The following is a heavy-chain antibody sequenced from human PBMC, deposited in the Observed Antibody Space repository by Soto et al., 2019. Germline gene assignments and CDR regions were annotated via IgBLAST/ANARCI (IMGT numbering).Heavy chain of an antibody. V-gene: IGHV1-69*12. CDR3: ACEDYTAMVISKLNYYYYGMDV. J-gene: IGHJ6*02. CDR1: GGTFSSYA. CDR2: IIPIFGTA. Sequence: QVQLVQSGAEVKKPGSSVKVSCKASGGTFSSYAISWVRQAPGQGLEWMGGIIPIFGTANYAQKFQGRVTITADESTSTDYMELSSLRSEDTAVYYCACEDYTAMVISKLNYYYYGMDVWGQGTTVTVSS. D-gene: IGHD5-18*01.